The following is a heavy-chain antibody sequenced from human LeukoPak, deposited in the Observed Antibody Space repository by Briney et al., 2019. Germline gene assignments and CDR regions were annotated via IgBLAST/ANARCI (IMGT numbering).Heavy chain of an antibody. J-gene: IGHJ3*02. D-gene: IGHD3-9*01. CDR2: IIPIFGTA. V-gene: IGHV1-69*01. CDR3: ARDRVLRYFDWLFPWDAFDI. Sequence: SVKVSCKASGGTFSSYAISWVRQAPGQGLEWMGGIIPIFGTANYARKFQGRVTITADESTSTAYMELSSLRSEDTAVYYCARDRVLRYFDWLFPWDAFDIWGQGTMVTVSS. CDR1: GGTFSSYA.